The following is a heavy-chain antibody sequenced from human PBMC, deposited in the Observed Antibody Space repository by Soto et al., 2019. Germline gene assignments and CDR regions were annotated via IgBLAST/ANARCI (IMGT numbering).Heavy chain of an antibody. CDR3: ASGGRAYYDILTGSKNYGMDV. D-gene: IGHD3-9*01. V-gene: IGHV4-61*01. J-gene: IGHJ6*02. CDR1: GGYVSSGSYY. Sequence: SETLSLTCTVSGGYVSSGSYYWSWIRQPPGKGLEWIGYIYYSGSTNYNPSLKSRVTISVDTSKNQFSLKLSSVTAADTAVYYCASGGRAYYDILTGSKNYGMDVWGQGTTVTVSS. CDR2: IYYSGST.